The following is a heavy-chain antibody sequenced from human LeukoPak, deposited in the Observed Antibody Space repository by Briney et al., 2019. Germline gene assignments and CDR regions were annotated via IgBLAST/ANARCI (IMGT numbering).Heavy chain of an antibody. CDR2: ISAYNGNT. CDR1: GYTFTSYG. CDR3: ARVGHTVTKYYYYYYMDV. Sequence: ASVKVSCKASGYTFTSYGISWVRQAPGQGLEWMGRISAYNGNTNYAQKLQGRVTMTTDTSTSTAYMELRSLRSDDTAVYYCARVGHTVTKYYYYYYMDVWGKGTTVTVSS. V-gene: IGHV1-18*01. D-gene: IGHD4-17*01. J-gene: IGHJ6*03.